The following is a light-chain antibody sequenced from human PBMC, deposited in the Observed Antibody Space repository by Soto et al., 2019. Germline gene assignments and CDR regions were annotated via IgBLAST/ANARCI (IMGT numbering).Light chain of an antibody. V-gene: IGKV3-15*01. CDR2: GTS. CDR1: QSVGRN. CDR3: QDYNKWAYN. Sequence: EIVMTQSPVALSVSPGESAALSCRASQSVGRNFAWYQQRPGQAPRVLIYGTSTRATGVPARFSGSGSGTDFTLTISSLQSEDFAVDYGQDYNKWAYNVGQGTRLESK. J-gene: IGKJ2*01.